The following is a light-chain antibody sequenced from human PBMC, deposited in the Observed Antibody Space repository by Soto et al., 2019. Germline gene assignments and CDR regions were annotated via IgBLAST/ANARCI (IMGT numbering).Light chain of an antibody. CDR1: QYIGRY. J-gene: IGKJ4*01. CDR3: QQTYRTPLT. CDR2: AAS. Sequence: DIQMTQSPSSLSASVGDRVTITCRAGQYIGRYLNWYQQKPGKAPKLLIYAASSLHSGVPSRFSGSGSGTDFTFTISSLQPEDFATYSCQQTYRTPLTFGGGTKVEIK. V-gene: IGKV1-39*01.